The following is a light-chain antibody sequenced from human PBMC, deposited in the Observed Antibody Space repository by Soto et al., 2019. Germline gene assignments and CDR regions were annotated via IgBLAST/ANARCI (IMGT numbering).Light chain of an antibody. CDR3: AAWDDSLSGRV. CDR1: SSNIGSNY. J-gene: IGLJ1*01. V-gene: IGLV1-47*01. CDR2: RNN. Sequence: QSVLTQPPSASGTPGQRVTISCSGSSSNIGSNYVYWYQQLPGTAPKLLIYRNNQRPSGVPDRFSGSKSGTSASLAISGLRSDDEADYYCAAWDDSLSGRVFRTGTKVTV.